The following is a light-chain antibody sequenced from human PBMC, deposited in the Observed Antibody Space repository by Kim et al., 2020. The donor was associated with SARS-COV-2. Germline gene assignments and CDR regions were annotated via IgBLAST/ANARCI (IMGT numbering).Light chain of an antibody. J-gene: IGLJ2*01. CDR2: GNS. Sequence: RVTISCTGSSSNIGAGYDVHWYQQLPGTAPKLLIYGNSNRPSGVPDRLSGSKSGTSASLAITGLQAEDEADYYCQSYDSSLSGSVFGGGTQLTVL. CDR1: SSNIGAGYD. CDR3: QSYDSSLSGSV. V-gene: IGLV1-40*01.